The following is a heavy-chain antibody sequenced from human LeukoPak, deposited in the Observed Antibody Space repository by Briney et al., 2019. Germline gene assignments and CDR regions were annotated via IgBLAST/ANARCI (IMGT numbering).Heavy chain of an antibody. V-gene: IGHV1-2*05. J-gene: IGHJ5*02. Sequence: ASVKVSCKASGYTFTGYYMHWVRQAPGQGLEWMGRINPNSGGTNYAQKFQGRVTMTRDTSISTAYMELSRLRSDDTDVYYCATTPHRWQLSILANWFGPWGQGTLVTVSS. CDR3: ATTPHRWQLSILANWFGP. CDR2: INPNSGGT. D-gene: IGHD2-15*01. CDR1: GYTFTGYY.